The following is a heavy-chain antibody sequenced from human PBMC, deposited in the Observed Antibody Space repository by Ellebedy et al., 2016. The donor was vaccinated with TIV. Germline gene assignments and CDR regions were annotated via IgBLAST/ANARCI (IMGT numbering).Heavy chain of an antibody. J-gene: IGHJ5*02. Sequence: SETLSLTXTVSGGSISSGGDYWSWIRHHPGKGLEWIGYIYHSGSTSYYNPSLESRLTMSVDTSKNQFSLKLSSVTAADTAIYYCVRGGRNWNYNWFNPWGQGTLVTVSS. V-gene: IGHV4-31*03. CDR1: GGSISSGGDY. D-gene: IGHD1-7*01. CDR3: VRGGRNWNYNWFNP. CDR2: IYHSGSTS.